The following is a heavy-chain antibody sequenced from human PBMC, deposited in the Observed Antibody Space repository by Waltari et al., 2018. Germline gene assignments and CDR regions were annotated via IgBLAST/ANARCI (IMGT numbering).Heavy chain of an antibody. CDR2: IYPGDSDT. J-gene: IGHJ6*03. CDR3: ARQKHLDYGGNSAGYYYYYMDV. V-gene: IGHV5-51*01. Sequence: EVQLVQSGAEVKKPGESLKISCKGSGYSFTSYWIGWVRQMPGKGLEWMGIIYPGDSDTRYSPSFQGQVTISADKSISTAYLQWSSLKASDTAMYYCARQKHLDYGGNSAGYYYYYMDVWGKGTTVTVSS. D-gene: IGHD4-17*01. CDR1: GYSFTSYW.